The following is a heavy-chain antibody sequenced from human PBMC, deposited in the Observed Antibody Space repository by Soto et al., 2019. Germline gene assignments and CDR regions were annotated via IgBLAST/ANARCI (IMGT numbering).Heavy chain of an antibody. D-gene: IGHD3-3*01. J-gene: IGHJ5*02. CDR2: INPSGGST. CDR3: ARAHVLWSCYYRSSWFDP. Sequence: ASVKVSCKASGYTFSSYGISWVRQAPGQGLEWMGIINPSGGSTSYAQKFQGRVTMTRDTSTSTVCMELSSLRSEDTAVYYCARAHVLWSCYYRSSWFDPWGQGTLVTVSS. V-gene: IGHV1-46*01. CDR1: GYTFSSYG.